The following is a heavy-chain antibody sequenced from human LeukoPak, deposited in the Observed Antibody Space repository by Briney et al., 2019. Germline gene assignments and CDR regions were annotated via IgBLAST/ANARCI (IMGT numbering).Heavy chain of an antibody. J-gene: IGHJ4*02. V-gene: IGHV3-15*01. CDR1: GFTFSNAW. D-gene: IGHD6-13*01. Sequence: PGGSLRLSCAASGFTFSNAWMSWVCQAPGKGLEWVGRIKSKTDGGTTDYAAPVKGRFTISRDDSKNTLYLQMNSLKTEDTAVCYCTTGRTARGAAAGPRDYWGQGTLVTVSS. CDR2: IKSKTDGGTT. CDR3: TTGRTARGAAAGPRDY.